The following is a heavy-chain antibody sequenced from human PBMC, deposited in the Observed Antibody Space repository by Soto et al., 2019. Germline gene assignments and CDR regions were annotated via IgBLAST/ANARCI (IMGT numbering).Heavy chain of an antibody. CDR2: ISGSGGST. CDR3: AKHPSKPTTRFGFWSGYPLYMDV. J-gene: IGHJ6*03. V-gene: IGHV3-23*01. CDR1: GFTFSSYA. Sequence: GGSLRLSCAASGFTFSSYAMSWVRQAPGKGLEWVSAISGSGGSTYYADSVKGRFTISRDNSKNTLYLQMNSLRAEDTAVYYCAKHPSKPTTRFGFWSGYPLYMDVWGKGTTVTVSS. D-gene: IGHD3-3*01.